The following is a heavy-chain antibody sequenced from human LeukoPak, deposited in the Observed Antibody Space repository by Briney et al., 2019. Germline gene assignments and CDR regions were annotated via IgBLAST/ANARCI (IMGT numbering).Heavy chain of an antibody. Sequence: KPSETLSLTCAVSGGSISSSSYYWGWIRQPPGKGLEWIGSIYYSGSTYYNPSLKSRVTISVDTSKNQFSLKLSSVTAADTAVYYCARDLKAARWTYYFDYWGQGTLVTVSS. D-gene: IGHD6-6*01. CDR2: IYYSGST. CDR1: GGSISSSSYY. V-gene: IGHV4-39*07. J-gene: IGHJ4*02. CDR3: ARDLKAARWTYYFDY.